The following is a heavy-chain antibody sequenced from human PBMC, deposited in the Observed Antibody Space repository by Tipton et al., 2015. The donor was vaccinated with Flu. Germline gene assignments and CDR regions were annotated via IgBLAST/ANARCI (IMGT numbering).Heavy chain of an antibody. D-gene: IGHD4-11*01. J-gene: IGHJ5*02. V-gene: IGHV4-61*02. CDR3: ARRDYSNYVSDPKNWFDP. Sequence: TLSLTCTVSGGSITRGSYYYNWIRQAAGKGLEWIGRIYTNANTNYKPSLKSRVTISIDRSKNQFSLSLSSVTAADTAMYYCARRDYSNYVSDPKNWFDPWGQGTLVTVSS. CDR2: IYTNANT. CDR1: GGSITRGSYY.